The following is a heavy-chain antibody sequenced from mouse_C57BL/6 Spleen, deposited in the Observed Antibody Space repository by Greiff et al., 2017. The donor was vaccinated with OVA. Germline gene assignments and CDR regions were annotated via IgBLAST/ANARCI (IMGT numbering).Heavy chain of an antibody. D-gene: IGHD2-3*01. V-gene: IGHV1-15*01. CDR3: YDGYDGY. CDR2: IDPETGGS. J-gene: IGHJ4*01. CDR1: GYTFTDYE. Sequence: QVQLQQSGAELVRPGASLTLSCTASGYTFTDYEMHWVKQTPVHGLEWIGAIDPETGGSASNKKFKGKAILTADKSTSTAYMELRSLTSEDSAVYYSYDGYDGYWGQGTSVTVSS.